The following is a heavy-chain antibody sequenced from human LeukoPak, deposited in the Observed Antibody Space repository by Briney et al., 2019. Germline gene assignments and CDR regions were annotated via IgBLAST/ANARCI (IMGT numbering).Heavy chain of an antibody. CDR3: ARDRWGYSYGGD. J-gene: IGHJ4*02. V-gene: IGHV3-23*01. CDR1: GFTFSSYG. CDR2: ISGSGGST. D-gene: IGHD5-18*01. Sequence: GGSLRLSCAASGFTFSSYGMSWVRQAPGKGLEWVSAISGSGGSTYYADSVKGRFTISRDNAKNSLYLQMNSLRAEDTAVYYCARDRWGYSYGGDWGQGTLVTVSS.